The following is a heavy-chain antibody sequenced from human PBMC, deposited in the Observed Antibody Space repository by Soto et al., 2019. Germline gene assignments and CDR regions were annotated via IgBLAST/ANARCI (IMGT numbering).Heavy chain of an antibody. J-gene: IGHJ4*02. CDR3: ARVKEIVGGYFDY. D-gene: IGHD3-22*01. Sequence: QVQLVQSGAEVKKPGASVKVSCKASGYTFTSYAMHWVRQAPGQRLEWMGWINAGNGNTKYSQKFQGRVTITRDTSASTAYMELSSLRSEDTAVYYCARVKEIVGGYFDYWGQGTLVSVSS. CDR2: INAGNGNT. CDR1: GYTFTSYA. V-gene: IGHV1-3*01.